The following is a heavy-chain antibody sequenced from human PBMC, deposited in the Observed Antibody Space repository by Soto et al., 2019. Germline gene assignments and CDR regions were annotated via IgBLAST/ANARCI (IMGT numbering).Heavy chain of an antibody. V-gene: IGHV4-34*01. D-gene: IGHD3-9*01. CDR2: INHSGST. CDR3: ARGRRLTIRSRFDP. J-gene: IGHJ5*02. CDR1: GGSFSGYY. Sequence: PSETLSLTCAVYGGSFSGYYWSWIRQPPGKGLEWIGEINHSGSTNYNPSLKSRVTISVDTSKNQFSLKLSSVTAADTAVYYCARGRRLTIRSRFDPWGQGTLVTVSS.